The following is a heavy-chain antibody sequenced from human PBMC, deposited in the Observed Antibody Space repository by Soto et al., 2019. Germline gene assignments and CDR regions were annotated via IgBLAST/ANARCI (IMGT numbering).Heavy chain of an antibody. D-gene: IGHD3-3*01. CDR3: AKPPYYDFWSGYHLTFYYYYGVDV. V-gene: IGHV3-23*01. CDR1: GFTFSGFA. CDR2: ISGSGGST. Sequence: HPGGSLRLSCAASGFTFSGFAMNWVRQAPGKGLEWVAGISGSGGSTYYADSVKGRLTISRDNTKNTLYLQMNSLRAEDTAVYYCAKPPYYDFWSGYHLTFYYYYGVDVWGQGTTVTVYS. J-gene: IGHJ6*02.